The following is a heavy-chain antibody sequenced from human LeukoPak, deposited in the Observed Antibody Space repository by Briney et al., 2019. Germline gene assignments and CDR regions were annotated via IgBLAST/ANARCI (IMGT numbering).Heavy chain of an antibody. J-gene: IGHJ3*02. Sequence: ASVKVSCKASGYTFTSYYMHWVRQAPGQGLEWMGIINPSGGSTSYAQKFQGRVTMTRDTSTSTVYMELSSLRSEDTAVYYCARAQYGSGSHRRAFDIWAKGQWSPSLQ. CDR1: GYTFTSYY. CDR2: INPSGGST. V-gene: IGHV1-46*01. D-gene: IGHD3-10*01. CDR3: ARAQYGSGSHRRAFDI.